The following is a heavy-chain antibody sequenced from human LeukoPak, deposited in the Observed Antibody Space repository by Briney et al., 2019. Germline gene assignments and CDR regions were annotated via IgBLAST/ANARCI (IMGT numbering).Heavy chain of an antibody. CDR1: GGSISSYY. D-gene: IGHD3-10*01. V-gene: IGHV4-59*12. CDR3: ARDGRYYGSGSYTRVTVDAFDI. CDR2: IYYSGST. Sequence: SETLSLTCTVSGGSISSYYWSWIRQPPGKGLEWIGYIYYSGSTNYNPSLKSRVTISVDTSKNQFSLKLSSVTAADTAVYYCARDGRYYGSGSYTRVTVDAFDIWGQGTMVTVSS. J-gene: IGHJ3*02.